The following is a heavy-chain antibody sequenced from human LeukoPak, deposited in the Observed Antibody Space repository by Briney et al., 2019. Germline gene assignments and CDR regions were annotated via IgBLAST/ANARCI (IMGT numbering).Heavy chain of an antibody. CDR3: ARHELEWLSQFDY. V-gene: IGHV4-30-2*01. J-gene: IGHJ4*02. D-gene: IGHD3-3*01. CDR2: IYHSGST. Sequence: SETLSLTCTVSGGSISSGGYYWSWIRQPPGKGLEWIGYIYHSGSTYYNPSLKSRVTISVDRSKNQFSLKLSSVTAADTAVYYCARHELEWLSQFDYWGQGTLVTVSS. CDR1: GGSISSGGYY.